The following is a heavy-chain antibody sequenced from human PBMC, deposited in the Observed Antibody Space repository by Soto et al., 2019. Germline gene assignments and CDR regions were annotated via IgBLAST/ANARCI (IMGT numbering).Heavy chain of an antibody. J-gene: IGHJ4*02. CDR1: GFTFSNYG. V-gene: IGHV3-30*18. CDR3: AKEGSTWDLDY. CDR2: ISHDGSKK. Sequence: GGSLRLSCAASGFTFSNYGMHWVRQAPGKGLEWVATISHDGSKKYYTDSVKGRFTISRDNSKNTLYLQMNSLIPEDTAVFYFAKEGSTWDLDYWGQGTLVTVSS. D-gene: IGHD6-13*01.